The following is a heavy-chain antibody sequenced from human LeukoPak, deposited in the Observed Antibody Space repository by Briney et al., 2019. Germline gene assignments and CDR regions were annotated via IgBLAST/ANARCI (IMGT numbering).Heavy chain of an antibody. CDR3: ARDRDYDDSSGYYYVEDY. D-gene: IGHD3-22*01. CDR1: GFTFSSYS. Sequence: GGSLRLSCAASGFTFSSYSMNWVRQAPGKGLEWVSSISSSSSYIYYADSVKGRFTISRDNAKNSLYLQMNSLRAEDTAVYYCARDRDYDDSSGYYYVEDYWGQGTLVTVSS. V-gene: IGHV3-21*01. J-gene: IGHJ4*02. CDR2: ISSSSSYI.